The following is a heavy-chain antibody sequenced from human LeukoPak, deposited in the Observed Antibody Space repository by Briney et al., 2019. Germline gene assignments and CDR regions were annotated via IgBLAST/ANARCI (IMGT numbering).Heavy chain of an antibody. CDR3: ARDFGGYDYGDYNWFDP. V-gene: IGHV4-39*07. J-gene: IGHJ5*02. D-gene: IGHD4-17*01. CDR1: GGSLITPNYY. CDR2: IFYSGGT. Sequence: PSETLSLTCTVSGGSLITPNYYWGWVRLPPRKGLEWIGNIFYSGGTYYNQSLQSRVTISLDTSKNQFSLKLSSVTAADTAVYYCARDFGGYDYGDYNWFDPWGQGTLVTVSS.